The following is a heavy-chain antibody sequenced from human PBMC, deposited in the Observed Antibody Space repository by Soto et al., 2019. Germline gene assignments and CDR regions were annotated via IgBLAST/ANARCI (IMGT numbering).Heavy chain of an antibody. D-gene: IGHD2-15*01. CDR1: GGSISSSSYY. Sequence: SETLSLTCTVSGGSISSSSYYWGWIRQPPGKGLEWIGSIYYSGSTYYNPSLKSRVTISVDSSKNQFSLKLSSLTAADTAVYYCARVPEGDICSGGSCYSAGIAGAFDIWGQGTMVTVSS. J-gene: IGHJ3*02. V-gene: IGHV4-39*07. CDR2: IYYSGST. CDR3: ARVPEGDICSGGSCYSAGIAGAFDI.